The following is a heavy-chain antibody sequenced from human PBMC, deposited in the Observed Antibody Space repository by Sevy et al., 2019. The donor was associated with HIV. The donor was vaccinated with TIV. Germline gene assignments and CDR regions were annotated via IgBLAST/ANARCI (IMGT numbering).Heavy chain of an antibody. J-gene: IGHJ4*02. Sequence: GGSLRLSCTASGFTFSTYAMYWVRQAPGKGLEWVAVISDDGNNKDYADSVKGRFTVSRDNSKNTLYLQMNSLRAEDTAVYYCGSHYYDSTGYYYPLDYWGQGTLVTISS. V-gene: IGHV3-30*04. CDR3: GSHYYDSTGYYYPLDY. CDR1: GFTFSTYA. CDR2: ISDDGNNK. D-gene: IGHD3-22*01.